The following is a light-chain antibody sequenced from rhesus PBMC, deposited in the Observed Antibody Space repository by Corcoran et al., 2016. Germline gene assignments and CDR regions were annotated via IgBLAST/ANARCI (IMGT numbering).Light chain of an antibody. CDR1: SLKTYS. V-gene: IGLV3S11*01. CDR3: GSWDNSGAHYI. Sequence: SSGLTQEPALSVALGHTVRMTCQGDSLKTYSASWYQHKPGQVPVLVIYWNTNRPSGIPGRFYGSWSGNTGSLTITGAQVEDEADYSCGSWDNSGAHYIFGAGTRLTVL. J-gene: IGLJ1*01. CDR2: WNT.